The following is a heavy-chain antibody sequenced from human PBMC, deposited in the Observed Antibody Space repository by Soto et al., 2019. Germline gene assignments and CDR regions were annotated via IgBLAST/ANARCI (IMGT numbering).Heavy chain of an antibody. D-gene: IGHD3-10*01. CDR3: AGIVRGSNTDYYHYMDV. CDR2: ISAYNGDT. J-gene: IGHJ6*03. CDR1: GYTFTSHG. Sequence: QVQLVQSGAEVKKPGASVKVSCKASGYTFTSHGISWVRQAPGQGLEWMGWISAYNGDTNYAQKLQGRVTVTTDTSTSTAYMELRSLSSADTAVYYCAGIVRGSNTDYYHYMDVWGEGTTVTVSS. V-gene: IGHV1-18*01.